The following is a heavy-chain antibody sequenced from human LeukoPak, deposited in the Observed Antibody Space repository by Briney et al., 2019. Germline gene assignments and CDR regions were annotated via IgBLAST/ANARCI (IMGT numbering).Heavy chain of an antibody. J-gene: IGHJ4*02. D-gene: IGHD5-18*01. V-gene: IGHV5-51*01. CDR1: GYSFTSYW. CDR2: IYPDDSDT. CDR3: ARTVLGVDTAMAIDY. Sequence: GGSLKISCKGSGYSFTSYWLGWVRQMPGKGLEWMGIIYPDDSDTRYSPSFQGQVTISADKSISTAYLQWSSLKASDTAMYYCARTVLGVDTAMAIDYWGQGTLVTVSS.